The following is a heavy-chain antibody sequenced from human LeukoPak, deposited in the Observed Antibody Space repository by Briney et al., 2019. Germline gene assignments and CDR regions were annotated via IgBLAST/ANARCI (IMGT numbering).Heavy chain of an antibody. J-gene: IGHJ4*02. V-gene: IGHV3-23*01. Sequence: GGSLRLSCAASGFTFSKAWMSWVRQAPGKGLEWVSAISGSGGSTYYADSVKGRFTISRDNSKNTLYLQMNSLRAEDTAVYYCAKDQSEGDCSSTSCFDFDYWGQGTLVTVSS. D-gene: IGHD2-2*01. CDR2: ISGSGGST. CDR3: AKDQSEGDCSSTSCFDFDY. CDR1: GFTFSKAW.